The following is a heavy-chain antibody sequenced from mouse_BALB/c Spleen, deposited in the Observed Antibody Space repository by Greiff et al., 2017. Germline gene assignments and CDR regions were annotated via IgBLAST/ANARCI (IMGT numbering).Heavy chain of an antibody. V-gene: IGHV5-17*02. D-gene: IGHD1-2*01. CDR1: GFTFSSFG. J-gene: IGHJ2*01. CDR2: ISSGSSTI. CDR3: ARSTTALYYFDY. Sequence: DVLLVEPGGGLVQPGGSRKLSCAASGFTFSSFGMHWVRQAPEKGLEWVAYISSGSSTIYYADTVKGRFTISRDNPKNTLFLQMTSLRSEDTAMYYCARSTTALYYFDYWGQGTTLTVSS.